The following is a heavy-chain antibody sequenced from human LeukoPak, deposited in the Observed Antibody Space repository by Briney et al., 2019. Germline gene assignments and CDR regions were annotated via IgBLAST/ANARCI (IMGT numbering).Heavy chain of an antibody. J-gene: IGHJ6*02. CDR2: IYYSGST. V-gene: IGHV4-59*08. CDR3: ASGTGYSSSWYSQNSYYYYYGMDV. CDR1: GGSISSYY. D-gene: IGHD6-13*01. Sequence: SETLSLTCPVSGGSISSYYWRWIRQPPGKGLEWIGYIYYSGSTNYNPSLKSRVTISVDTSKNQFSLKLSSVTAADTAVYYCASGTGYSSSWYSQNSYYYYYGMDVWGQGTTVTVSS.